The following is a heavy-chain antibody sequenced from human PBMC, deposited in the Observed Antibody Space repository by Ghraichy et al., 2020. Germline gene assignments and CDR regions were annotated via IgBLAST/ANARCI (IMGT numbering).Heavy chain of an antibody. J-gene: IGHJ4*02. D-gene: IGHD3-16*01. CDR3: LTFGGPIAPGY. V-gene: IGHV3-66*02. CDR2: IYSGGNT. Sequence: GESLNISCAASGFTVSSNHMSWVRQSVGKGLEWVSTIYSGGNTLYADSVKGRFTISRDSSKSTLHLQMNSLRVEDTAVYFCLTFGGPIAPGYSGQGTLVSVSS. CDR1: GFTVSSNH.